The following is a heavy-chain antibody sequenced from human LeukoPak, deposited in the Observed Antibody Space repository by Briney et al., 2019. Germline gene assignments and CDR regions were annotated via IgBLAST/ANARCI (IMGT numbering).Heavy chain of an antibody. Sequence: GGSLRLSCVASGFTFSSYGMHWVRQAPGKGLEWVAVISSDGSNKYYGDSVKGRFTISRDDSKNTLYLQMNSLRAEDTAVYYCARDLGTVTTMYYYYGMDVWGQGTTVTVSS. V-gene: IGHV3-30*03. J-gene: IGHJ6*02. CDR2: ISSDGSNK. CDR1: GFTFSSYG. CDR3: ARDLGTVTTMYYYYGMDV. D-gene: IGHD4-17*01.